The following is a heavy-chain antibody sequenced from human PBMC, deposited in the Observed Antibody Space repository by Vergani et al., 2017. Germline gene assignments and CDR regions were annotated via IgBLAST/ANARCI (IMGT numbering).Heavy chain of an antibody. J-gene: IGHJ4*02. CDR2: ITYNGGRT. V-gene: IGHV3-23*01. D-gene: IGHD5-12*01. CDR1: GFTFNIYA. CDR3: SKDYNIMGDLHY. Sequence: EVRLLESGGGLVQPGESLRLSCAASGFTFNIYAMSWVRQAPGKGLEWVSTITYNGGRTYYADSVKGRFTISRDNSKNTLFLQFKNLRAEDTGVYYCSKDYNIMGDLHYWGQGTLVAVSS.